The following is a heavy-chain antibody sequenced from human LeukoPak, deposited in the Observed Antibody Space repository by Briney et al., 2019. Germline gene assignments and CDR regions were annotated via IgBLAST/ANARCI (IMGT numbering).Heavy chain of an antibody. V-gene: IGHV1-69*06. J-gene: IGHJ3*02. CDR2: IIPIFGTA. CDR1: GYTFTSYG. D-gene: IGHD5-12*01. CDR3: ARDRRYSGYVGNHDAFDI. Sequence: SVKVSCKASGYTFTSYGISWVRQAPGQGLEWMRGIIPIFGTANYAQKFQGRVTITADKSTSTAYMELSSLRSEDTAVYYCARDRRYSGYVGNHDAFDIWGQGTMVTVSS.